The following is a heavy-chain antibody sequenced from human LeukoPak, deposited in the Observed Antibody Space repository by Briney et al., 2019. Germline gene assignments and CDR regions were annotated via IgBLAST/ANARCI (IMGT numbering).Heavy chain of an antibody. V-gene: IGHV1-2*02. Sequence: ASVKVSCKASGYTFTGYYMHWVRQAPGQGLEWMGWINPNSGGTNYAQKFQGRVTMTRDTSISTAYMELSRLRSDDTAVYYCARYRYDSSGYYPDYWGQGTLVTVSS. CDR2: INPNSGGT. CDR3: ARYRYDSSGYYPDY. D-gene: IGHD3-22*01. J-gene: IGHJ4*02. CDR1: GYTFTGYY.